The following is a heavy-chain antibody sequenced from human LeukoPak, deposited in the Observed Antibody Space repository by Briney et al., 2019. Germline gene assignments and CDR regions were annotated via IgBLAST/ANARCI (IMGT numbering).Heavy chain of an antibody. D-gene: IGHD3-22*01. CDR3: ARAHYDSSGYYRTYYFDY. Sequence: GGSLRLSCAASGFTVSSNYMSWVRQAPGKGLEWVSVIYSGGYTYYADSVKGRFTISRDNSKNTLYLQMNSLRAEDTAVYYCARAHYDSSGYYRTYYFDYWGQGTLVTVSS. CDR2: IYSGGYT. V-gene: IGHV3-53*05. J-gene: IGHJ4*02. CDR1: GFTVSSNY.